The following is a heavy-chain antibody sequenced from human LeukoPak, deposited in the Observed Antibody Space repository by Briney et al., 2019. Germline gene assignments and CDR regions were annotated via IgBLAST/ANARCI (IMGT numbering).Heavy chain of an antibody. CDR1: GGTFSSYA. CDR2: IIPIFGTA. J-gene: IGHJ4*02. Sequence: GASVKVSCKASGGTFSSYAISWVRQAPGQGLEWMGGIIPIFGTANYVQKFQGRVTITADESTSTAYMELSSLRSEDTAVYYCAAGRPRVTMIVVVPPFDYWGQGTLVTVSS. V-gene: IGHV1-69*13. D-gene: IGHD3-22*01. CDR3: AAGRPRVTMIVVVPPFDY.